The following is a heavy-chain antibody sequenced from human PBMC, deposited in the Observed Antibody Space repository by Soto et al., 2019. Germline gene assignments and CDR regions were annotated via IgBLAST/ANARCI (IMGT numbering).Heavy chain of an antibody. J-gene: IGHJ6*02. D-gene: IGHD3-9*01. V-gene: IGHV1-18*04. CDR3: ARDYDILTGSPNYYYGMDV. CDR2: ISAYNGNT. CDR1: GYTFTSCG. Sequence: ASVKVSCKASGYTFTSCGISWVRQAPGQGLEWMGWISAYNGNTNYAQKLQGRVTMTTDTSTSTAYMELRSLRSDDTAVYYCARDYDILTGSPNYYYGMDVWGQGTTVTV.